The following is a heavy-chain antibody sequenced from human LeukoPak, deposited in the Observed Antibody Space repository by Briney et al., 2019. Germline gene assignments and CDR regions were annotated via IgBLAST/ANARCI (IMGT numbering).Heavy chain of an antibody. Sequence: SETLSLTCAVSGYSISSGYYWGWIRQPPGEGLEWIGSIYHSGSTYYNPSLKSRVTISVDTSKNQFSLKLSSVTAADTAVYYCARVGGRNGYYYYYYMDVWGKGTTVTVSS. D-gene: IGHD3-16*01. J-gene: IGHJ6*03. CDR1: GYSISSGYY. CDR3: ARVGGRNGYYYYYYMDV. CDR2: IYHSGST. V-gene: IGHV4-38-2*01.